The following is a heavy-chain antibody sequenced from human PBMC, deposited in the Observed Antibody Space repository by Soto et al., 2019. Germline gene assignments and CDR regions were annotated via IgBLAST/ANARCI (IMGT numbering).Heavy chain of an antibody. Sequence: SVKISCKASGGTFSSYAISWVRQAPGQGLEWMGGIIPIFGTANYAQKFQGRVTITADESTSTAYMELSSLRSEDTAVYYCARDRYYDSSGSSYFDYWGQGTLVTVSS. D-gene: IGHD3-22*01. CDR2: IIPIFGTA. CDR1: GGTFSSYA. CDR3: ARDRYYDSSGSSYFDY. J-gene: IGHJ4*02. V-gene: IGHV1-69*13.